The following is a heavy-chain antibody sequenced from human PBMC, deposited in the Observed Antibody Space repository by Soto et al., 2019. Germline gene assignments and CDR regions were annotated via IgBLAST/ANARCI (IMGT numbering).Heavy chain of an antibody. D-gene: IGHD3-22*01. J-gene: IGHJ4*02. Sequence: GXSVKVTCKASGGSFISYAIIWVRQAPGQGLEWMGGIIPIFGTANYAQKFQGRVTITADESTSTAYMELSSLRSEDTAVYYCARGDYYDSTTIGYWGQGTLVTVSS. CDR2: IIPIFGTA. V-gene: IGHV1-69*01. CDR3: ARGDYYDSTTIGY. CDR1: GGSFISYA.